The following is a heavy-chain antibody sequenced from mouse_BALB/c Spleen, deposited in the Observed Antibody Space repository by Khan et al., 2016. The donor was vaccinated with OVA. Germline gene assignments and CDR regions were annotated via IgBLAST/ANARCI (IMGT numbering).Heavy chain of an antibody. J-gene: IGHJ3*01. CDR2: ISYSGST. CDR1: GYSITSDYA. V-gene: IGHV3-2*02. D-gene: IGHD2-2*01. CDR3: ALYVYPSFAY. Sequence: EVQLQESGPGLVKPSQSLSLTCTVTGYSITSDYAWNWIRQFPGNKLEWMGYISYSGSTSYNPSLKSRISITRDTSKNQFFLQLNSVTTEDTATYYCALYVYPSFAYWGPGTLVTVSA.